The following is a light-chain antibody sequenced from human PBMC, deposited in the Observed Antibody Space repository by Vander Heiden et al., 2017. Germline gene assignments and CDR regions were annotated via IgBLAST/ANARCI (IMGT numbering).Light chain of an antibody. V-gene: IGLV2-23*02. Sequence: SALTQPASVSGSPGQSITISCTGTSSDVGSYNLVSWYQQHTGKACILMFYEVSKRPAGVANRFAGSKAGNTASLTISGLQAEDEADYYCCSYAGSSIGVFGTGTKLTVL. CDR3: CSYAGSSIGV. CDR2: EVS. J-gene: IGLJ1*01. CDR1: SSDVGSYNL.